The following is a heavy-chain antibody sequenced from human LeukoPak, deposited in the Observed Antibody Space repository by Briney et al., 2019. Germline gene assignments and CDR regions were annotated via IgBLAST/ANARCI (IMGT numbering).Heavy chain of an antibody. CDR1: GLTFKSYG. CDR3: ARAPYDILTGYYEDYFDY. J-gene: IGHJ4*02. CDR2: IWYDGSNK. D-gene: IGHD3-9*01. Sequence: GGSLRLSCVASGLTFKSYGMHWVRQAPGKGLEWVAIIWYDGSNKYYADFVKGRFTTSRDNSKNTLYLQMNSLRAEDTAVYYCARAPYDILTGYYEDYFDYWGQGTLVTVSS. V-gene: IGHV3-33*01.